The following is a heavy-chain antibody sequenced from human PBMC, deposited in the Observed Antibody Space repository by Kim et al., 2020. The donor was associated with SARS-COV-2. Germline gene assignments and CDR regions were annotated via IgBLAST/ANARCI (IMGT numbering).Heavy chain of an antibody. Sequence: SQTLSLTCAISGDSVSSNSADWNWIRQSPSRGLEWLGRTYYRSKWYNDYAVSVKSRITINPDTSKNQFSLQLNSVTPEDTAVYYCARDVSAAGTYYYYYYGMDVWGQGTTVTVSS. D-gene: IGHD6-13*01. CDR2: TYYRSKWYN. CDR3: ARDVSAAGTYYYYYYGMDV. J-gene: IGHJ6*02. CDR1: GDSVSSNSAD. V-gene: IGHV6-1*01.